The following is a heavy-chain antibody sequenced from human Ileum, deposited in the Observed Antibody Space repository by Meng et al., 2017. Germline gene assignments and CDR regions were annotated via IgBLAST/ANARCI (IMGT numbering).Heavy chain of an antibody. CDR3: ATYGSGFTPPLDP. Sequence: QVQLQESRPGLVKPSGTLSLTCAGAGGSISNGKWWSWVRQPPGKGLEWIGEISQSGTTNFYPSLNSRVSISLDKANNHLSLTLTSVTAADTAVYYCATYGSGFTPPLDPWGQGILVTVSS. CDR1: GGSISNGKW. J-gene: IGHJ5*02. V-gene: IGHV4-4*02. D-gene: IGHD3-10*01. CDR2: ISQSGTT.